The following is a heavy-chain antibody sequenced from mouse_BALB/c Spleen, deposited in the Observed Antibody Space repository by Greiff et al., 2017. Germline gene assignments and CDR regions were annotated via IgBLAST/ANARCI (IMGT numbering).Heavy chain of an antibody. CDR3: ARQRSAWFAY. CDR2: ISSGGGST. Sequence: DVKLVESGGGLVKPGGSLKLSCAASGFAFSSYDMSWVRQTPEKRLEWVAYISSGGGSTYYPDTVKGRFTISRDNAKNTLYLQMSSLKSEDTAMYYCARQRSAWFAYWGQGTLVTVSA. V-gene: IGHV5-12-1*01. J-gene: IGHJ3*01. CDR1: GFAFSSYD.